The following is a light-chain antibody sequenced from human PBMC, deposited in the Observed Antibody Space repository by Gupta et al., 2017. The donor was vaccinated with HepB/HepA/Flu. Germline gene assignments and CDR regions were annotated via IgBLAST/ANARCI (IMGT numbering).Light chain of an antibody. V-gene: IGKV1-12*01. J-gene: IGKJ1*01. Sequence: DIQMTPSPSSVSASVGDRVTITCRASQGIGTWLAWFQQKPGKAPKLLISAASTLQSGVPSRFSGSGSGTEFTLTISSLQPEDFATYYCQQAIDFSWTFGPGTKVQIK. CDR3: QQAIDFSWT. CDR1: QGIGTW. CDR2: AAS.